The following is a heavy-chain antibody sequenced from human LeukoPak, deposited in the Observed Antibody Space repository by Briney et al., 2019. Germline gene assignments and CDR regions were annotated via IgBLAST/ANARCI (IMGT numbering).Heavy chain of an antibody. CDR2: INPNSGGS. CDR3: ARDLVRMGTAAAGTGFDY. D-gene: IGHD6-13*01. CDR1: GYTFTAYY. Sequence: ASVKVSCKASGYTFTAYYVHWVRQAPGHGLEWMGRINPNSGGSNYSQSFQGRVTMTRDTSISTAYMELSRLRSDDTALYYCARDLVRMGTAAAGTGFDYWGQGTLVTVSS. V-gene: IGHV1-2*06. J-gene: IGHJ4*01.